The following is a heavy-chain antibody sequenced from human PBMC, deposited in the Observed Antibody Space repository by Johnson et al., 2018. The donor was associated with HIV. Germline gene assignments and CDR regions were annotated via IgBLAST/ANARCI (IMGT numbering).Heavy chain of an antibody. V-gene: IGHV3-33*01. CDR2: IWYDGSTK. CDR1: GFTFSSHG. Sequence: QVQLVESGGGVVQPGRSLRLSCAASGFTFSSHGMHWVRQAPGKGLEWVAVIWYDGSTKYYADSVKGRFTISRDNAKNSLYLQMNSLRAEDTAVYYCARGGAYSSSWFDAFDLWGQGTMVIVS. J-gene: IGHJ3*01. CDR3: ARGGAYSSSWFDAFDL. D-gene: IGHD6-13*01.